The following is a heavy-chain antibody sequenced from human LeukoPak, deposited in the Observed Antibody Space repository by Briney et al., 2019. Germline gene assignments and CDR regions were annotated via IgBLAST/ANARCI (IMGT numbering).Heavy chain of an antibody. Sequence: ASVKVSCKASGYTFTSYAMNWVRQDPGQGLEWMGWINTNTGNPTNAQGFTGRFVFSLDTSVSTAYLQISSLKAEDTAVDYCARGLNRYYYYYMDVWGKGTTVTVSS. CDR2: INTNTGNP. CDR3: ARGLNRYYYYYMDV. J-gene: IGHJ6*03. V-gene: IGHV7-4-1*02. D-gene: IGHD2/OR15-2a*01. CDR1: GYTFTSYA.